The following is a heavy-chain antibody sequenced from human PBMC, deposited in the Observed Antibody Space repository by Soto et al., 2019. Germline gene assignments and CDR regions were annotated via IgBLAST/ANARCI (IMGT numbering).Heavy chain of an antibody. CDR1: GGSISTSSYY. V-gene: IGHV4-39*01. J-gene: IGHJ5*02. CDR2: IYYSGST. CDR3: ARVSSPGHYNWFDP. Sequence: SETLSLTCAVSGGSISTSSYYWGWIRQPPGKGLEWIGTIYYSGSTYYNPSLKSRITISVDTSKNQFSLRLSSVTATDTAVYYCARVSSPGHYNWFDPWGQGTLVTVSS. D-gene: IGHD6-13*01.